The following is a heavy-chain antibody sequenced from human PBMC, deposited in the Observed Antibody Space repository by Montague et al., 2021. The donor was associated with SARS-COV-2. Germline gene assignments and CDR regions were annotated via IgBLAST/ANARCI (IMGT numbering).Heavy chain of an antibody. D-gene: IGHD4/OR15-4a*01. J-gene: IGHJ4*02. CDR3: ARLYGASFDY. Sequence: SETLSLTCTVSGGSVSRISSHWGWIRQPPGKGLEYIGCFYYAGGTQSNPSLKSRVTISVDTSNDQFSLKMNSVTAADTAVYFCARLYGASFDYWGQGTLVTVSS. V-gene: IGHV4-39*01. CDR2: FYYAGGT. CDR1: GGSVSRISSH.